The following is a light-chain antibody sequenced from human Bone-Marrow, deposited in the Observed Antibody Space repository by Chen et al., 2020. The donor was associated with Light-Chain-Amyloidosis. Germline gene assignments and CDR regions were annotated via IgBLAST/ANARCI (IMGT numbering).Light chain of an antibody. J-gene: IGLJ1*01. CDR3: SSYTNTNTLV. CDR2: EVT. CDR1: SSDVGGDNH. V-gene: IGLV2-14*01. Sequence: QSALTQPASVSGSPGQSITISCTGTSSDVGGDNHVSWYQQHPDKAPKLMIYEVTNRPSWVPDRFSGSKSENAASLTISGLQTEDEVYYFCSSYTNTNTLVFGSGTRVTVL.